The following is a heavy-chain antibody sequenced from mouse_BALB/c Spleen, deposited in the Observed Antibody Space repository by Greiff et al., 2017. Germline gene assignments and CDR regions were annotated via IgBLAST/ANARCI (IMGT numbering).Heavy chain of an antibody. CDR2: IWGDGST. D-gene: IGHD1-1*01. J-gene: IGHJ4*01. Sequence: VKLVESGPGLVAPSQSLSITCTVSGFSLTGYGVNWVRQPPGKGLEWLGMIWGDGSTDYNSALKSRLSISKDNSKSQVFLKMNSLQTDDTARYYCASESPFTTVDYAMDYWGQGTSVTVSS. CDR1: GFSLTGYG. V-gene: IGHV2-6-7*01. CDR3: ASESPFTTVDYAMDY.